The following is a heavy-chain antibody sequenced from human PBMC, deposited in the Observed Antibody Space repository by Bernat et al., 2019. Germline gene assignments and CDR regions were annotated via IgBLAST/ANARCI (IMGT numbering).Heavy chain of an antibody. CDR1: GFTFSSYW. V-gene: IGHV3-74*01. CDR3: ARPVEMDTISFDY. CDR2: INSDGSST. J-gene: IGHJ4*02. Sequence: EVQLVESGGGLVQPGGSLRLSCVASGFTFSSYWMHWVRQAPGKGLGWVSRINSDGSSTSYADTVKSRFTISRDNAKNPLYLQMNSLRAEDTAVYYCARPVEMDTISFDYWGQGTLVTVSS. D-gene: IGHD5-24*01.